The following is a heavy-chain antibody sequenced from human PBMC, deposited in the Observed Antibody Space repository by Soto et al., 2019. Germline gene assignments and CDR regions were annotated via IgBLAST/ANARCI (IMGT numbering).Heavy chain of an antibody. CDR1: GFTFRSTA. CDR2: VVVGSGNT. CDR3: AADPYYYDSSSYYSFDY. J-gene: IGHJ4*02. D-gene: IGHD3-22*01. V-gene: IGHV1-58*01. Sequence: ASVKVSCKASGFTFRSTAVQWVRQARGQRLEWIGWVVVGSGNTDYAQEFQDRVTITRDMSTSTTYMELSSLTSEDTAVYYCAADPYYYDSSSYYSFDYWGQGTLVTVSS.